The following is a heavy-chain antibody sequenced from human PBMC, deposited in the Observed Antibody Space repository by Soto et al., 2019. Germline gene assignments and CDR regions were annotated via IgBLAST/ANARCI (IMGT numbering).Heavy chain of an antibody. J-gene: IGHJ6*03. CDR2: IYYSGST. CDR3: ARGYCGGDCYPKDYYYYMDV. CDR1: GGSISSGGYY. Sequence: SETLCLTCTVSGGSISSGGYYWSWIRQHPGKGLEWIGYIYYSGSTYYNPSLKSRVTISVDTSKNQFSLKLSSVTAADTAVYYCARGYCGGDCYPKDYYYYMDVWGKGTTVTVSS. V-gene: IGHV4-31*03. D-gene: IGHD2-21*01.